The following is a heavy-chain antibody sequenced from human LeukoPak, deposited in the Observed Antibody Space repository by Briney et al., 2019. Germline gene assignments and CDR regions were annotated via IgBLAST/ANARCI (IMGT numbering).Heavy chain of an antibody. CDR3: ARNNWGIDY. V-gene: IGHV3-23*01. CDR2: ISGSGGST. D-gene: IGHD1/OR15-1a*01. Sequence: GGTLRLSCAASGFTFSSYGMSWVRQAPGKRLGWVSAISGSGGSTYYSDSVKGRFNVSRDNSKNTLYLQMNSLRAEDTAVYYCARNNWGIDYWGLGTLVTVSS. J-gene: IGHJ4*01. CDR1: GFTFSSYG.